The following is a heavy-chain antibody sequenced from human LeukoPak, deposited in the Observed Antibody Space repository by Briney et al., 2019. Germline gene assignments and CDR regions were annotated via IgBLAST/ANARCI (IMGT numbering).Heavy chain of an antibody. D-gene: IGHD1-26*01. Sequence: PGGSLRLSCAASGCTLRSHHMYCVRQATGEGLEWVSGVGTAGDTHYADSVQGRFTISRDTAKNSLYLQMNSLRAGDTAVYYCAREVGFYYYIDVWGKGTTVIVSS. CDR2: VGTAGDT. J-gene: IGHJ6*03. CDR1: GCTLRSHH. V-gene: IGHV3-13*01. CDR3: AREVGFYYYIDV.